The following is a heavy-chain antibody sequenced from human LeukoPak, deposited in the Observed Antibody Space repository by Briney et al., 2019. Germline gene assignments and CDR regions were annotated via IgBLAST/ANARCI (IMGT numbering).Heavy chain of an antibody. Sequence: GGSLRLSCAASGFTFNNCGMHWVRQAPGKGLEWVAFIRYDGSDNYYADSVKGRFTISRDNAKNSLYLQMNSLRAEDTAVYYCATGRDCSGGSCYSVYWGQGTLVTVSS. CDR2: IRYDGSDN. CDR1: GFTFNNCG. D-gene: IGHD2-15*01. J-gene: IGHJ4*02. V-gene: IGHV3-30*02. CDR3: ATGRDCSGGSCYSVY.